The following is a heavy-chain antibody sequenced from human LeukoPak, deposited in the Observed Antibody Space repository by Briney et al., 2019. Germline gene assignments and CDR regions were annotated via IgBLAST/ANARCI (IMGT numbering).Heavy chain of an antibody. V-gene: IGHV4-30-4*08. CDR1: GGSISSGDYY. Sequence: SETLSLTCTVSGGSISSGDYYWSWIRQPPGKGLEWIGYIYYSGSTYYNPSLKSRVTISVDTSKNQFSLKLSSVTAADTAVYYCAREGGFYRSSTSCYGLDYRGQGTLVTVSS. CDR2: IYYSGST. J-gene: IGHJ4*02. CDR3: AREGGFYRSSTSCYGLDY. D-gene: IGHD2-2*01.